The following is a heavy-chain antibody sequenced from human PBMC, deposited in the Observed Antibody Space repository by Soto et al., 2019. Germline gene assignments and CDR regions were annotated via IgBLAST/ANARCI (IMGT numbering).Heavy chain of an antibody. V-gene: IGHV1-3*01. Sequence: ASVKVSCKASGYTFTSYAMHWVRQAPGQRLEGMGWINANNGNTKYSQKFQGRVTITRNTSISTAYMELSSLRSEDTAVYYCARERTVAGNDYWGQGTLVTVSS. CDR3: ARERTVAGNDY. CDR1: GYTFTSYA. D-gene: IGHD6-19*01. J-gene: IGHJ4*02. CDR2: INANNGNT.